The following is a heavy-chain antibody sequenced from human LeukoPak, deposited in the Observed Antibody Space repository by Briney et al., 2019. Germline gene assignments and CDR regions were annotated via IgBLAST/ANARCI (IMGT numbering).Heavy chain of an antibody. V-gene: IGHV3-30-3*01. D-gene: IGHD6-19*01. Sequence: GRSLRLSCAASGFTFSSYAMHWVRQAPGKGLEWVAVISYDGSNKYYADSVKGRFTISRDNSKNTLYLQMNSLRAEDTAVYYCARERIAVAGKHYYYGMDVWGQGTTVTVSS. CDR1: GFTFSSYA. CDR2: ISYDGSNK. J-gene: IGHJ6*02. CDR3: ARERIAVAGKHYYYGMDV.